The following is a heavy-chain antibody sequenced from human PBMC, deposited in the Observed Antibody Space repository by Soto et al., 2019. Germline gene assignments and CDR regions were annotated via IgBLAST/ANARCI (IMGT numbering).Heavy chain of an antibody. Sequence: VPLVESGGGLVQPGRSLRLSCAASGFTFDDYAMYWVRQAPGKGLELVSGISWNSIRIEYAASVKGRFTISRDNAKNSLSLQMNSLRAEDTDLYYCAKGRNYGLFDYWGQGTLVTVS. CDR2: ISWNSIRI. J-gene: IGHJ4*02. CDR3: AKGRNYGLFDY. CDR1: GFTFDDYA. D-gene: IGHD1-7*01. V-gene: IGHV3-9*01.